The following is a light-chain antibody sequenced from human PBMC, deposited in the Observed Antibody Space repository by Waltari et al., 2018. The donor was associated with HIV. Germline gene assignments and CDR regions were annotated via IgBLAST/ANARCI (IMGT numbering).Light chain of an antibody. V-gene: IGLV2-14*01. CDR3: TSYTSSSTWV. CDR2: GVN. J-gene: IGLJ3*02. Sequence: QSALTQPASVPGSPRQSLAISCTGTSRDIGGYNYLSWYQQHPGKAPKLIIYGVNKGPSGVSSRFSGSKSGNTASLTISGLQAEDEADYYCTSYTSSSTWVFGGGTKVTVL. CDR1: SRDIGGYNY.